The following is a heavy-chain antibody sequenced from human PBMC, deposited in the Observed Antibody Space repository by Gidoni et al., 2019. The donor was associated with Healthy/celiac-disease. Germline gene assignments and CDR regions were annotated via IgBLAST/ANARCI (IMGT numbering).Heavy chain of an antibody. V-gene: IGHV4-4*07. CDR3: AREVWDVAAAGTPPHYYYGMDV. CDR1: GGSISSYY. J-gene: IGHJ6*02. CDR2: IYTSGST. Sequence: QVQLQESGPGLVKPSETLSLTCTVSGGSISSYYWSWIRQPAGKGLEWIGRIYTSGSTNYNPSLKSLVTMSVDTSKNQFSLKLSSVTAADTAVYYCAREVWDVAAAGTPPHYYYGMDVWGQGTTVTVSS. D-gene: IGHD6-13*01.